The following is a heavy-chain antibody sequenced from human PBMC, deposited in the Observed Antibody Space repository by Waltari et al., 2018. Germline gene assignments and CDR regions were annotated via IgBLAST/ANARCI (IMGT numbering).Heavy chain of an antibody. J-gene: IGHJ5*02. D-gene: IGHD3-10*01. CDR2: VYYTGST. CDR1: GDSITSSNYY. Sequence: QLQLQESGPRLVKPAETLSLTCPVSGDSITSSNYYWAWIRQPPGKGLEWIGSVYYTGSTYYKASLKSRVIISVDTSKNYFSLSLTSVTATDTAIYFCARTFMVRTIRSRGWFDPWGQGTLVTVSS. CDR3: ARTFMVRTIRSRGWFDP. V-gene: IGHV4-39*02.